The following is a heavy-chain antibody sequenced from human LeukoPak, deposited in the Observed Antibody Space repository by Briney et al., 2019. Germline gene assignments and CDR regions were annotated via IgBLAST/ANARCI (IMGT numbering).Heavy chain of an antibody. D-gene: IGHD6-19*01. Sequence: ASVKVSCKASGYTFTSYAMHWVRQAPGQRLEWMGWINAGSGNTKYSQKFQGRVTITRDTSASTAYMELSSLRSEDTAVYYCARDRGYSSGWYRYWGQGTLVTVSS. J-gene: IGHJ4*02. CDR2: INAGSGNT. CDR1: GYTFTSYA. CDR3: ARDRGYSSGWYRY. V-gene: IGHV1-3*01.